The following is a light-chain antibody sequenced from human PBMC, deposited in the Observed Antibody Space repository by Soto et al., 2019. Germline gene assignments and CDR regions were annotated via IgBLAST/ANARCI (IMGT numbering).Light chain of an antibody. CDR2: GAS. CDR3: QQCNNWPLIT. J-gene: IGKJ5*01. CDR1: QSVNSY. Sequence: EIVMTQSPATLSVSPGERATLSCRASQSVNSYLAWYQHKPGQAPRLLIDGASTRATGVPARFSGSGSGTEFSLSVSSLQSEDFAVYYCQQCNNWPLITFGQGTLLEAK. V-gene: IGKV3-15*01.